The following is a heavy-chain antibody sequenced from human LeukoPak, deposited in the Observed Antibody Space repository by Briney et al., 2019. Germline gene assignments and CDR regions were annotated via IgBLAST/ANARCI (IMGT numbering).Heavy chain of an antibody. CDR1: GGSISSSSYY. Sequence: SETLSLTCTVSGGSISSSSYYWGWIRQPPGKGLEWIGSIYYSGSTYYNPSLKSRVTISVDTSKNQFSLKLSSVTAADTAVYYCARRRDGYNLFYYYYFDYWGQGTLVTVSS. CDR3: ARRRDGYNLFYYYYFDY. J-gene: IGHJ4*02. CDR2: IYYSGST. D-gene: IGHD5-24*01. V-gene: IGHV4-39*01.